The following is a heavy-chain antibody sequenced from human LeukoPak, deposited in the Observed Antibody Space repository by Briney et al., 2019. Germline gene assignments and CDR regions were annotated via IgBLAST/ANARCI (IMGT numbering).Heavy chain of an antibody. CDR3: ARLRGAAAGD. J-gene: IGHJ4*02. CDR1: GGSISSGGYY. CDR2: IYYSGST. V-gene: IGHV4-61*08. D-gene: IGHD6-13*01. Sequence: SETLSLTCTVSGGSISSGGYYWSWIRQPPGKGLEWIGYIYYSGSTNYNPSLKSRVTISVDTSKNQFSLKLSSVTAADTAVYYCARLRGAAAGDWGQGTLVTVSS.